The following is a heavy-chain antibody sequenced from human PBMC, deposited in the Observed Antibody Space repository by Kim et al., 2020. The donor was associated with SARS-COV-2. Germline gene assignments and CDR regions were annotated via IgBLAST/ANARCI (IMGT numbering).Heavy chain of an antibody. D-gene: IGHD6-19*01. CDR3: ATSTVAQRYWYFDL. V-gene: IGHV3-53*01. J-gene: IGHJ2*01. CDR1: GFTVSSIY. CDR2: IYIGGGT. Sequence: GGSLRLSCAASGFTVSSIYMSWARQAPGKGLEWVSVIYIGGGTYYADSVKGRFTISRDNSKNTLNLQMKSLRAEDTAVYYCATSTVAQRYWYFDLWGRGTQVIVSS.